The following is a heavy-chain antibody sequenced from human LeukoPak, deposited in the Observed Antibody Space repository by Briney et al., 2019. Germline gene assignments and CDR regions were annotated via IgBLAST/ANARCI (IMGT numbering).Heavy chain of an antibody. CDR1: GFTFSPYG. J-gene: IGHJ4*02. D-gene: IGHD3-10*01. Sequence: GGSLRLSCAASGFTFSPYGMHWVRQAPGKGLEWVALISYDGNDKYYADSVKGRFTISRDNARNTLYLQMNSLRAEDTAVYYCARGLYGSGSYEDYWGQGTQVTVSS. CDR3: ARGLYGSGSYEDY. CDR2: ISYDGNDK. V-gene: IGHV3-30*03.